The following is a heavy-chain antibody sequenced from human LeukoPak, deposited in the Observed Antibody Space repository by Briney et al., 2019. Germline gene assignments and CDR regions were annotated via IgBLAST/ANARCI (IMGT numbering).Heavy chain of an antibody. CDR1: GGTFSSYA. D-gene: IGHD3-22*01. CDR2: IIPIFGTA. J-gene: IGHJ1*01. V-gene: IGHV1-69*05. CDR3: ARAERNYYDSSGYYSEYFQH. Sequence: SVKVSCKASGGTFSSYAISWVRQAPGQGLEWMGGIIPIFGTANYAQKFQGRVTMTRDTSTSTVYMELSSLRSEDTAVYYCARAERNYYDSSGYYSEYFQHWGQGTLVTVSS.